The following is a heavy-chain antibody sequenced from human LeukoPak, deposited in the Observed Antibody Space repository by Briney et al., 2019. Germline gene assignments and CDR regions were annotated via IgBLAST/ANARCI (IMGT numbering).Heavy chain of an antibody. CDR1: GFTFSSYA. D-gene: IGHD3-22*01. V-gene: IGHV3-30-3*01. J-gene: IGHJ5*02. CDR3: ARDHVGSMIVVADNWFDP. CDR2: ISYDGSNK. Sequence: GASLRLSCAASGFTFSSYAMHWVRQAPGKGLEWVAVISYDGSNKYYADSVKGRFTISRDNSKNTLYLQMNSLRAEDTAVYYCARDHVGSMIVVADNWFDPWGQGTLVTVSS.